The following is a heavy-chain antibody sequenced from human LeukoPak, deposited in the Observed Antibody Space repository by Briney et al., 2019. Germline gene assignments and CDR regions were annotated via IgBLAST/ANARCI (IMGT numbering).Heavy chain of an antibody. J-gene: IGHJ6*02. CDR2: INTGNGDT. D-gene: IGHD3-10*01. Sequence: GASVKVSCKASRYTFSNDAMHWVRQAPGERLEWMGWINTGNGDTKYSQKFQGRVAITRDTSASTSYMKLSSLRSEDTAVYYCARDPGSRSYWSNSGMDVWGQGTTVTVSS. CDR3: ARDPGSRSYWSNSGMDV. CDR1: RYTFSNDA. V-gene: IGHV1-3*04.